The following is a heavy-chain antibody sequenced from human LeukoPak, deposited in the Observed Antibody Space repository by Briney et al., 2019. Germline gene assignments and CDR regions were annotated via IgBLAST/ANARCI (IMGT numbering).Heavy chain of an antibody. D-gene: IGHD3-22*01. V-gene: IGHV4-34*01. CDR2: INHSGST. Sequence: SETLSLTCAVYGGSFSGYYWSWIRQPPGKGLEWIGEINHSGSTNYNPSLKSRVTISVDTSKNQFSLKLSSVTAADTAVYYCARHGSYYYDSSGYYFDYWGQGTLVTVSS. CDR3: ARHGSYYYDSSGYYFDY. J-gene: IGHJ4*02. CDR1: GGSFSGYY.